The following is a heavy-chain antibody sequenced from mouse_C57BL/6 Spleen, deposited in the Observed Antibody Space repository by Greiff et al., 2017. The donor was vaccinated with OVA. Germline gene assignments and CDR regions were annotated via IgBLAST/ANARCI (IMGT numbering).Heavy chain of an antibody. Sequence: VQLQQPGAELVKPGASVKMSCKASGYTFPSYWITWVKQRPGQGLAWIGDIYPGSGSTNYNEKFKSKATLTVDTSSSTAYMQLSSLTSEDSAVYYCARSVYDYDGAWFADWGQGTLVTVSA. CDR3: ARSVYDYDGAWFAD. CDR1: GYTFPSYW. CDR2: IYPGSGST. D-gene: IGHD2-4*01. J-gene: IGHJ3*01. V-gene: IGHV1-55*01.